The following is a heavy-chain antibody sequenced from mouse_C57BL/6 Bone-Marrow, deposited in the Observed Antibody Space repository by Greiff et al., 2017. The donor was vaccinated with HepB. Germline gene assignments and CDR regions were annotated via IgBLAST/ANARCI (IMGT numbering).Heavy chain of an antibody. V-gene: IGHV7-3*01. CDR1: GFTFTDYY. Sequence: DVKLVESGGGLVQPGGSLSLSCAASGFTFTDYYMSWVRQPPGKALEWLGFIRNKANGYTTEYSASVKGRFTISRDNSQNNLYLQMNALRAEYSATYYCARSHPYFGNFEGFFDYWGQGTPLTVSS. CDR3: ARSHPYFGNFEGFFDY. J-gene: IGHJ2*01. D-gene: IGHD2-10*01. CDR2: IRNKANGYTT.